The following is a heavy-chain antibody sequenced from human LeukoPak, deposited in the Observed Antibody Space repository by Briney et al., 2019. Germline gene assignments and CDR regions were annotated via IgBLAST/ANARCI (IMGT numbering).Heavy chain of an antibody. CDR3: ARVPVHGSGSYYFDY. V-gene: IGHV4-59*01. CDR1: GGSISSYY. D-gene: IGHD3-10*01. Sequence: SETLSLTCTVSGGSISSYYWSWIRQPPGKGLEWIGYIYYSGSTNYNPSLKSRVTISVDTSKNQFSLKLSSVTAADTAVYYCARVPVHGSGSYYFDYWGQGTLVTVSS. CDR2: IYYSGST. J-gene: IGHJ4*02.